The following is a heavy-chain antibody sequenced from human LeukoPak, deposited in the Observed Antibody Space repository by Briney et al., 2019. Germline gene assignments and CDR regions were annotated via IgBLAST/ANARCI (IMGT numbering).Heavy chain of an antibody. CDR2: INPNSGGT. CDR1: GYTFTGYY. V-gene: IGHV1-2*06. D-gene: IGHD3-22*01. Sequence: ASVKVSCKASGYTFTGYYMHWVRQAPGQGLEWMGRINPNSGGTNYAQKFQGRVTMTRDTSISTAYMELSRLRSDDTAVYYCARAYYYESKGYYYMDVRGKGTTVTVSS. CDR3: ARAYYYESKGYYYMDV. J-gene: IGHJ6*03.